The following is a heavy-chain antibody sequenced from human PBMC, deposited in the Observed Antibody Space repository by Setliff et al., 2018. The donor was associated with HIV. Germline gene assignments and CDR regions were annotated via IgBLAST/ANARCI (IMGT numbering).Heavy chain of an antibody. V-gene: IGHV3-48*03. D-gene: IGHD6-13*01. CDR2: ISSSGSTI. J-gene: IGHJ4*02. Sequence: GSLRLSCAASGFTFSSYEMNWVRQAPGKGLEWVSYISSSGSTIYYADSVKGRFTISRDNAKNSLFLQMNSLRPEDTAVYYCARVQQQLLQEDDYFDYWGQGTLVTVSS. CDR1: GFTFSSYE. CDR3: ARVQQQLLQEDDYFDY.